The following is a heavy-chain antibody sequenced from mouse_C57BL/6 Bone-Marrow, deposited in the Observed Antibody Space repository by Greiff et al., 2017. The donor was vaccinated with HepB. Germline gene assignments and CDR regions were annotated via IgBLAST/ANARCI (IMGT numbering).Heavy chain of an antibody. Sequence: EVKLVESGGGLVQPGGSLSLSCAASGFTFTDYYMSWVRQPPGKALEWLGFIRNKANGYTTEYSASVKGRFTISRDNSQSILYLQMNALRAEDSATYYCASYYYGSSRDFDYWGQGTTLTVSS. V-gene: IGHV7-3*01. J-gene: IGHJ2*01. D-gene: IGHD1-1*01. CDR1: GFTFTDYY. CDR3: ASYYYGSSRDFDY. CDR2: IRNKANGYTT.